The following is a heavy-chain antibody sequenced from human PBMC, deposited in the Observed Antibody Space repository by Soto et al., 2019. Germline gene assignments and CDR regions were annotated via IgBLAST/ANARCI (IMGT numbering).Heavy chain of an antibody. J-gene: IGHJ3*02. Sequence: EVQLLESGGGLVQPGGSLRLSCAASGFTFSNFAMNWVRQAPGKGLEWVSAISGSGGSTYYADSVKGRFTISRDNSKNILYVQRNSLRADDTAVYYCAKDPGVVTSRVFDIWGQGTMVTV. CDR3: AKDPGVVTSRVFDI. D-gene: IGHD3-3*01. V-gene: IGHV3-23*01. CDR1: GFTFSNFA. CDR2: ISGSGGST.